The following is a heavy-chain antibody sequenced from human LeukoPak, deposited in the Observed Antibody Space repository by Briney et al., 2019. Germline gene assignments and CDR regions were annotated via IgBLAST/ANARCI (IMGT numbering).Heavy chain of an antibody. J-gene: IGHJ3*02. CDR2: INWNGGST. D-gene: IGHD2-15*01. Sequence: EGSLRLSCAASGFTFSTCTMNWVRQAPGKGLEWVSGINWNGGSTAYADSVKGRFTISRDNAKNSLYLQMNSLRAEDTAFYYCTKMRGSLYAFDIWGRGTMVTVS. CDR1: GFTFSTCT. V-gene: IGHV3-20*04. CDR3: TKMRGSLYAFDI.